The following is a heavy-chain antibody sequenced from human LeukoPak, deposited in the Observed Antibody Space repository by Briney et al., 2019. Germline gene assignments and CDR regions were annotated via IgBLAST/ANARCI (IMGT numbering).Heavy chain of an antibody. V-gene: IGHV4-59*01. CDR2: IYYSGST. CDR1: GDSISSYY. CDR3: ARVRCISTSCYEYNWFDP. Sequence: SETLSLTCTVSGDSISSYYWSWIRQPPGKGLEWIGYIYYSGSTNYNPSLKSRVTISVDTSKNQFSLKLSSVTAADTAMYYCARVRCISTSCYEYNWFDPWGQGTLVTVSS. J-gene: IGHJ5*02. D-gene: IGHD2-2*01.